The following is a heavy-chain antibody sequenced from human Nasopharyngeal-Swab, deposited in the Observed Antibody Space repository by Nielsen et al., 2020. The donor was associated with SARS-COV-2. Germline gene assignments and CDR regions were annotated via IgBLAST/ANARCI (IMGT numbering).Heavy chain of an antibody. D-gene: IGHD3-16*02. CDR3: ARVLYDYIWGSYRSCDC. V-gene: IGHV1-18*01. CDR1: GYTFTSYG. J-gene: IGHJ4*02. CDR2: ISAYNGNT. Sequence: ASVKVSCKASGYTFTSYGISWVRQAPGQGLEWMGWISAYNGNTNYAQKLQGRVTMTTDTSTSTAYMELRSLRSDDTAVYYCARVLYDYIWGSYRSCDCWGQGTLVTASS.